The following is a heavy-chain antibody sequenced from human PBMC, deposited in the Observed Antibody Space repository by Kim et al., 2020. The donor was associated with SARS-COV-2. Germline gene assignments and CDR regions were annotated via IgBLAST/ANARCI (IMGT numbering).Heavy chain of an antibody. CDR2: ISYDGGHK. CDR3: VGGDPYYAFKV. J-gene: IGHJ3*01. CDR1: GVTLSNYF. Sequence: GGSLRLSCVGSGVTLSNYFMHWVRQAPGKGLEWVAAISYDGGHKHYADSVKGRFTVSRDNSKNIVYLQMDSLRGEDTAVYYGVGGDPYYAFKVWGEG. V-gene: IGHV3-30*04. D-gene: IGHD2-21*02.